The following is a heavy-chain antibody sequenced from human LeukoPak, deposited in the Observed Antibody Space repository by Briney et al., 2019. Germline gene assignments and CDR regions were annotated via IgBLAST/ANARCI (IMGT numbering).Heavy chain of an antibody. D-gene: IGHD3-10*01. CDR3: XXRGLLWXGXLFXXXHPTEXXX. CDR2: INHSGST. J-gene: IGHJ4*02. Sequence: SETLSLTCAVYGGSFSGYYWSWIRQPPGKGLEWIGEINHSGSTNYNPSLKSRVTISVDTSKNQFSLKLSSVTAADTAGYYCXXRGLLWXGXLFXXXHPTEXXXWGQGTXXXVS. CDR1: GGSFSGYY. V-gene: IGHV4-34*01.